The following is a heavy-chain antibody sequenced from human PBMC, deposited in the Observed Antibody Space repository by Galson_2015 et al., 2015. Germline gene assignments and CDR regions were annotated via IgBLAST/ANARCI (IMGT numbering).Heavy chain of an antibody. J-gene: IGHJ3*02. CDR2: ISYDGSNK. Sequence: SLRLSCAASGFTFSSYGMHWVRQAPGKGLEWVTVISYDGSNKYYADSVKGRFTISRDNSKNTLYLQMNSLRAEDTAVYYCAKLSIAAAEGEWNAFDIWGQGTMVTVSS. CDR3: AKLSIAAAEGEWNAFDI. CDR1: GFTFSSYG. D-gene: IGHD6-13*01. V-gene: IGHV3-30*18.